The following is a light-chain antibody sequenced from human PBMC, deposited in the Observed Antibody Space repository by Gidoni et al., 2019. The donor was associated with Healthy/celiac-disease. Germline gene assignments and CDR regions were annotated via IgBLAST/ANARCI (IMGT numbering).Light chain of an antibody. CDR2: EVS. Sequence: QSALTKPASVSGSPGQSLTISCTGTSSDVGGYNYVSWYQQHPGKAPKLMIDEVSNRPSGVSNRFSGSKSGNTASLTISGLQAEDEADYYCSSYTSSSTLPYVFGTGTKVTVL. V-gene: IGLV2-14*01. J-gene: IGLJ1*01. CDR3: SSYTSSSTLPYV. CDR1: SSDVGGYNY.